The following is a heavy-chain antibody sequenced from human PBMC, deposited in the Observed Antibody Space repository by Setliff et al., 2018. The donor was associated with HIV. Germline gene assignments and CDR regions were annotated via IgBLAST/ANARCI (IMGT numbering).Heavy chain of an antibody. Sequence: ASETLSLTCTVSGGSISSSSYYWGWIRQPPGKGLEWIGYIYYSGSTNYNPSLKSRVTISVDTSKNQFSLKLSSVTAADTAVYYCARRSLEYYYDSSATGAFDIWGQGTMVTVSS. J-gene: IGHJ3*02. CDR3: ARRSLEYYYDSSATGAFDI. V-gene: IGHV4-61*05. CDR1: GGSISSSSYY. CDR2: IYYSGST. D-gene: IGHD3-22*01.